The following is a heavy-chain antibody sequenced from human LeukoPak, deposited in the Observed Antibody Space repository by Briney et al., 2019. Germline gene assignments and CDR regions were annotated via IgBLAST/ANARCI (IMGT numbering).Heavy chain of an antibody. Sequence: GRSLRLSCAASGFTFSSYAMHWVRQAPGKGLEWVAVISYDGSNKYYADSVKGRFTISRDNSKNTLYLQMNSLRAEDTAVYYCAKEAIFGVVTTGGHFDYWGQGTLVTVSS. CDR2: ISYDGSNK. D-gene: IGHD3-3*01. J-gene: IGHJ4*02. CDR3: AKEAIFGVVTTGGHFDY. V-gene: IGHV3-30-3*01. CDR1: GFTFSSYA.